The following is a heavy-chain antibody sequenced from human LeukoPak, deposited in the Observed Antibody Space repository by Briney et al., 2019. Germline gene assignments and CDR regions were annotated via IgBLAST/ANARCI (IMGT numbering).Heavy chain of an antibody. CDR2: ISGSGGST. CDR1: GFTFSSYA. Sequence: GGSLRLSCAASGFTFSSYAMSWVRQAPGKGLEWVSAISGSGGSTYYAGSVKGRFTISRDNSKNTLYLQMNSLRAEDTAVYYCAYGGIAVAGYFDYWGQGTLVTVSS. J-gene: IGHJ4*02. D-gene: IGHD6-19*01. V-gene: IGHV3-23*01. CDR3: AYGGIAVAGYFDY.